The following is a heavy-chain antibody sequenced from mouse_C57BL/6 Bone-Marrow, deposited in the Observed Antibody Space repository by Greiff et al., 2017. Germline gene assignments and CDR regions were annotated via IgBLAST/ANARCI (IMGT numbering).Heavy chain of an antibody. Sequence: QVQLQQSGAELARPGASVKLSCKASGYTFTSYGISWVKQRTGKGLEWIGEIYPRSGNTYYNEKFKGKATLTADKSSSTAYMELRSLTSEDSAVYFCARYGNYVGFAYWGQGTLVTVSA. J-gene: IGHJ3*01. CDR2: IYPRSGNT. D-gene: IGHD2-1*01. V-gene: IGHV1-81*01. CDR3: ARYGNYVGFAY. CDR1: GYTFTSYG.